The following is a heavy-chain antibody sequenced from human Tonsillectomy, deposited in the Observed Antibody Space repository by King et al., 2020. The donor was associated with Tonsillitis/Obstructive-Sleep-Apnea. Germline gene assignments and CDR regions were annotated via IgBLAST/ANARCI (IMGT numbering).Heavy chain of an antibody. D-gene: IGHD3-22*01. Sequence: QLQESGPGLVKPSETLSLTCTVSGGSISSYYWSWIRQPPGKGLEWIGYIYYSGSTNYNPSLKSRVTITVDTSKNQFSLKLSSVTAADTAVYYCARIPSVYASSGYEGYWGQGTLVTVSS. J-gene: IGHJ4*02. V-gene: IGHV4-59*01. CDR1: GGSISSYY. CDR3: ARIPSVYASSGYEGY. CDR2: IYYSGST.